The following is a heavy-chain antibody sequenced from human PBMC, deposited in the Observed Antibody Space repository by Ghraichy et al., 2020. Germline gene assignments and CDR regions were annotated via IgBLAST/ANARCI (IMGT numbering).Heavy chain of an antibody. CDR2: IYSGGST. V-gene: IGHV3-53*01. Sequence: LSLTCAASGFTFSSNYMSWVRQAPGKGLEWVSVIYSGGSTYYADSVKGRFTISRDNSKNTLYLQMNSLRAEDTAVYYCARDVAEQRYCSGGSCANSYYYYGMDVWGQGTTVTVSS. CDR3: ARDVAEQRYCSGGSCANSYYYYGMDV. J-gene: IGHJ6*02. CDR1: GFTFSSNY. D-gene: IGHD2-15*01.